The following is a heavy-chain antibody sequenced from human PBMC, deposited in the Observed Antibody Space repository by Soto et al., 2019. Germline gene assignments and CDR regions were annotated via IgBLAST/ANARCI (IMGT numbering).Heavy chain of an antibody. CDR3: ARSSPYCSGGSCYGDY. V-gene: IGHV3-21*01. CDR1: GFTFSSYS. J-gene: IGHJ4*02. CDR2: ISSSSSYI. Sequence: GGSLRLSCAASGFTFSSYSMNWVRQAPGKGLEWVSSISSSSSYIYYADSVKGRFTISRDNAKNSLYLQMNSLRAEDTAVYYCARSSPYCSGGSCYGDYWGQGTLVTVSS. D-gene: IGHD2-15*01.